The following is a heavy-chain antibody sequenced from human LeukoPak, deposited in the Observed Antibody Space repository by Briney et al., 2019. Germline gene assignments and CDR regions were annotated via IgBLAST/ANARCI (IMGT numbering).Heavy chain of an antibody. V-gene: IGHV5-51*01. Sequence: GESLKISCKGSGYSFTSYWIGWVRQMPGKGLEWMGIIYPSDSDTRYSPSFQGQVTISADKSISTAYLQWRSLKASDTAMYYCARQRRNGGIAASNDAFDIWGQGTMVTVSS. D-gene: IGHD6-13*01. CDR1: GYSFTSYW. J-gene: IGHJ3*02. CDR3: ARQRRNGGIAASNDAFDI. CDR2: IYPSDSDT.